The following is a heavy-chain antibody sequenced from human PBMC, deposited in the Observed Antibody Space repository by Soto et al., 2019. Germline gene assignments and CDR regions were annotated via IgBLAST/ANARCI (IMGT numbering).Heavy chain of an antibody. CDR1: GCTFTSYG. D-gene: IGHD3-22*01. V-gene: IGHV1-18*01. J-gene: IGHJ4*02. Sequence: QVRLEQSGPEVKKTGASVKVSCKASGCTFTSYGISWVRQAPGQGLEWMGWINIYSGDANYAQSFQDRVTMTRDTSTNTVYMEMRTLRSDDTAVYYCARALYYYDNSGLAYWGQGTLVTVSS. CDR3: ARALYYYDNSGLAY. CDR2: INIYSGDA.